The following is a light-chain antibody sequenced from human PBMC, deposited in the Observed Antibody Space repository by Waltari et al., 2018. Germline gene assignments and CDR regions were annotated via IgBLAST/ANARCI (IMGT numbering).Light chain of an antibody. CDR1: ASTVGGYRS. J-gene: IGLJ1*01. CDR2: DVS. CDR3: SSYAGSNNYV. Sequence: QSALTQPPSASGSPGQSVTLPCTGTASTVGGYRSVSWCQQHPGQAPQILIFDVSKRPSGVPDRFSGSKSGNTASLTVSGLQAEDEADYYCSSYAGSNNYVFGTGTKVTVL. V-gene: IGLV2-8*01.